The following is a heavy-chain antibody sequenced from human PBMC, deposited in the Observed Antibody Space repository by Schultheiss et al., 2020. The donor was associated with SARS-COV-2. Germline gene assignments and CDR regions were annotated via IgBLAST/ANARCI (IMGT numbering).Heavy chain of an antibody. V-gene: IGHV3-53*05. Sequence: GGSLRLSCAASGLIFDDYAMHWVRQAPGKGLEWVSVIYSGGSTYYADSVKGRFTISRDNSKNTLYLQMNSLRAEDTAVYYCARYGVYRVATSGMDVWGQGTTVTVSS. CDR3: ARYGVYRVATSGMDV. J-gene: IGHJ6*02. CDR1: GLIFDDYA. D-gene: IGHD5-12*01. CDR2: IYSGGST.